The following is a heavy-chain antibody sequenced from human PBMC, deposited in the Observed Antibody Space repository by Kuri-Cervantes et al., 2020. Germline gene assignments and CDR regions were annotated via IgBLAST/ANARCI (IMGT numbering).Heavy chain of an antibody. V-gene: IGHV4-39*01. J-gene: IGHJ4*02. CDR1: GGSISSYY. D-gene: IGHD3-9*01. CDR3: ARHVLRYFHTDY. Sequence: SETLSLTCTVSGGSISSYYWGWIRQPPGKGLEWIGSIYYSGSTYYNPSLKSRVTISVDTSKNQFSLKLSSVTAADTAVYYCARHVLRYFHTDYWGQGTLVTVSS. CDR2: IYYSGST.